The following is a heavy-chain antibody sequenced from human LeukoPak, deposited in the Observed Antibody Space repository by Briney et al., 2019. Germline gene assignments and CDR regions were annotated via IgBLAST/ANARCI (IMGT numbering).Heavy chain of an antibody. J-gene: IGHJ4*02. CDR2: IYYSGTT. D-gene: IGHD1-26*01. Sequence: PSETLSLTCTVSGGSMSSYYWSWIRQPPGKGLEWIGYIYYSGTTNYNPSLKSRVTISVDTSKNQFSLKLRSVTAADTAVYYCARHKNTAGSDYFGDWGQGTLVTVSS. CDR1: GGSMSSYY. CDR3: ARHKNTAGSDYFGD. V-gene: IGHV4-59*01.